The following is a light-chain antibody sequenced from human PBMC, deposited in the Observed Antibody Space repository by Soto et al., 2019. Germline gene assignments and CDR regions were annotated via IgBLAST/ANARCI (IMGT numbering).Light chain of an antibody. CDR3: QQYNSYPWT. CDR2: DVS. J-gene: IGKJ1*01. CDR1: QSISSW. Sequence: DIQMTQSPSTLSASVGDRVTITCRASQSISSWLAWYQQKPGKAPKLLIYDVSSFKDGVPSRFSGSGSGTEFTLTISSLQPDDFATYFCQQYNSYPWTFCQGTNVEIK. V-gene: IGKV1-5*01.